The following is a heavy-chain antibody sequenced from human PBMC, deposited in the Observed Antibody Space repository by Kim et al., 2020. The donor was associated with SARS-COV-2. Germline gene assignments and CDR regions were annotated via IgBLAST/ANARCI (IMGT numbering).Heavy chain of an antibody. CDR1: GFTFSSYG. D-gene: IGHD2-15*01. CDR2: ISYDGSNK. V-gene: IGHV3-30*18. J-gene: IGHJ4*02. CDR3: AKPDSGGSCLDY. Sequence: GGSLRLSCAASGFTFSSYGMHWVRQAPGKGLEWVAVISYDGSNKYYADSVKGRFTISRDNSKNTLYLQMNSLRAEDTAVYYCAKPDSGGSCLDYWGQGTLVTVSS.